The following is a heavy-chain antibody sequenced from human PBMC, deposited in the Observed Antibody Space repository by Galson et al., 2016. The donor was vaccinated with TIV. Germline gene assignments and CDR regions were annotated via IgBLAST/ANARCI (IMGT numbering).Heavy chain of an antibody. J-gene: IGHJ4*02. D-gene: IGHD3-3*01. V-gene: IGHV1-3*01. Sequence: SVKVSCKASGYTFTTYTMHRVRQAPGQRLEWMGWINAGNGKTKYSQKFQGRVTITRDTSASTAYMELSSLRSEDTAVYYCARVGYDFLSGYYTGFDYWGQGTRVTVSS. CDR2: INAGNGKT. CDR1: GYTFTTYT. CDR3: ARVGYDFLSGYYTGFDY.